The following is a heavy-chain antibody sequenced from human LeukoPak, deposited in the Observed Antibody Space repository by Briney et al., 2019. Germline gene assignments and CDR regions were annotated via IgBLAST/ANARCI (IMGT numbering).Heavy chain of an antibody. D-gene: IGHD3-16*01. Sequence: AETLSLTCSVSGMSIASRHYWGWIRQSPGKGLEWIGSTSHSDSPYYNPSLESRVTISLDTSRNQFSLRLTSVTAADTAVYYCARDFGETSLPNWFDPWGQGMLVIISS. V-gene: IGHV4-38-2*02. J-gene: IGHJ5*02. CDR3: ARDFGETSLPNWFDP. CDR2: TSHSDSP. CDR1: GMSIASRHY.